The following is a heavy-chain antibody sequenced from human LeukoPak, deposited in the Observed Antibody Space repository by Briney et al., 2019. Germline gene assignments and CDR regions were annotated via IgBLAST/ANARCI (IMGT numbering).Heavy chain of an antibody. Sequence: GGSLRLSCAASGFTFSIYGMSGVRQASGKGLEWVGRIRSKANSYATAYAASVKGRFTISRDDSKNTAYLQMNSLKTEDTAVYYCTSRWLQTGVYYYMDVWGKGTTVTVSS. CDR1: GFTFSIYG. J-gene: IGHJ6*03. CDR2: IRSKANSYAT. V-gene: IGHV3-73*01. D-gene: IGHD5-24*01. CDR3: TSRWLQTGVYYYMDV.